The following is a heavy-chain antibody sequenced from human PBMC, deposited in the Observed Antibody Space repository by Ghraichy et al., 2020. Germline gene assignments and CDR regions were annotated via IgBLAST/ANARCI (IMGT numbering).Heavy chain of an antibody. CDR3: ARDVSYYYYYGMDV. CDR2: ISSSSSYI. V-gene: IGHV3-21*01. J-gene: IGHJ6*02. D-gene: IGHD2-8*01. CDR1: GFTFSSYS. Sequence: GGSLRLSCAASGFTFSSYSMNWVRQAPGKGLEWVSSISSSSSYIYYADSVKGRFTISRDNAKNSLYLQMNSLRAEDTAVYYCARDVSYYYYYGMDVWGQGTTVTVSS.